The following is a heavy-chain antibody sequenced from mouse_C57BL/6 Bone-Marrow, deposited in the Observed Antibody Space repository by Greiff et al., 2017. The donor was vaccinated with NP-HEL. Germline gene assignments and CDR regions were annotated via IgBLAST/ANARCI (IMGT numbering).Heavy chain of an antibody. J-gene: IGHJ4*01. CDR1: GYTFTDYE. CDR2: IDPETGGT. CDR3: IRWGNYPYYYAMDY. Sequence: QVQLKQSGAELVRPGASVTLSCKASGYTFTDYEMHWVKQTPVHGLEWIGAIDPETGGTAYNQKFKGKAILTADKSSSTAYMELRSLTSEDSAVDYWIRWGNYPYYYAMDYWGQGTSVTVSS. D-gene: IGHD2-1*01. V-gene: IGHV1-15*01.